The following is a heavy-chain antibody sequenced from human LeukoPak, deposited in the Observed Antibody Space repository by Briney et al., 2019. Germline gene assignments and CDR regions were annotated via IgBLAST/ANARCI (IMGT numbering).Heavy chain of an antibody. V-gene: IGHV3-30*02. J-gene: IGHJ4*02. CDR3: AKDHVQLWLLDY. CDR1: GFTFSSYG. D-gene: IGHD5-18*01. Sequence: GGSLRLSCAASGFTFSSYGMHWVRQAPGKGLEWVAFIRYDGSNKYYADSVKGRFTISRDNSKNTLYLQMNSLRAEDTAVYYCAKDHVQLWLLDYWGQGALVTVSS. CDR2: IRYDGSNK.